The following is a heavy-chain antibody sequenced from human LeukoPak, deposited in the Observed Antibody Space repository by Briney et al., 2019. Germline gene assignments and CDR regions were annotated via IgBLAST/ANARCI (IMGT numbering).Heavy chain of an antibody. CDR1: GFTFSDYT. Sequence: GGSLRLSCAASGFTFSDYTLNWVRQAPGKGLEWVSGITGSGGSTYYADSVKGRFTIPRDNSKNTVYLQMNSLRAEDTAVYYCARDLSLIALTDWGQGTLVTVSS. CDR3: ARDLSLIALTD. V-gene: IGHV3-23*01. CDR2: ITGSGGST. D-gene: IGHD3-22*01. J-gene: IGHJ4*02.